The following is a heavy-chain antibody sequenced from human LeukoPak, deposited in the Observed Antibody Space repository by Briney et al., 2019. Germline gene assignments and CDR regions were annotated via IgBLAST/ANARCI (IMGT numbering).Heavy chain of an antibody. Sequence: ASVKVSSKASGYTFTIYYIHWVRQAPGQGLEWMGIINPSGGSTSYAQKFQGRVTMTRDTSTSTVYMELSSLRSEDTAVYDCARGMNEFGVRGVIITLSLSGNWFDPWGQGTLVTVSS. CDR1: GYTFTIYY. V-gene: IGHV1-46*01. J-gene: IGHJ5*02. CDR2: INPSGGST. CDR3: ARGMNEFGVRGVIITLSLSGNWFDP. D-gene: IGHD3-10*01.